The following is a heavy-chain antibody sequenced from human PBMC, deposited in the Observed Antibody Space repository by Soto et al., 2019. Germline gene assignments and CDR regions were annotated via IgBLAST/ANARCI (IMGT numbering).Heavy chain of an antibody. V-gene: IGHV3-23*01. J-gene: IGHJ5*02. CDR2: ISGSGGST. CDR1: GFTFSSYA. Sequence: GGSLRLSCAASGFTFSSYAMSWVLQAPGKGLEWVSAISGSGGSTYYADSVKGRFTISRDNAKNSLYLQMNSLSAEDTAVYYCARQGNWFYPSSRRTLVTVSA. CDR3: ARQGNWFYP.